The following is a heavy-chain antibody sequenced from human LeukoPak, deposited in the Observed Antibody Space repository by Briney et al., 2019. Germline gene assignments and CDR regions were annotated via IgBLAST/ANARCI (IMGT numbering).Heavy chain of an antibody. J-gene: IGHJ4*02. CDR1: GFTFSSYE. D-gene: IGHD4-17*01. V-gene: IGHV3-48*03. CDR2: ISSSGSTI. CDR3: ARESRSDYAGLHY. Sequence: PGGSLRLSCAASGFTFSSYEMNWVRQAPGKGLEWVSYISSSGSTIYYADTVKGRFTISRDNAKNSLYLQMNSLRAEDTAVYYCARESRSDYAGLHYWGQGTLVTVSS.